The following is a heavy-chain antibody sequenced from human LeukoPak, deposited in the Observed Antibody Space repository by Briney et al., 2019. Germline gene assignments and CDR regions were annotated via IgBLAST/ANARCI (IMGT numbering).Heavy chain of an antibody. CDR1: GGSITSYY. J-gene: IGHJ4*02. V-gene: IGHV4-59*08. D-gene: IGHD3-3*01. CDR2: VDHSGST. CDR3: ARHGRDVLRFLEWFGGFEF. Sequence: SETLSLTCSVSGGSITSYYWSWIRQPPGKGLERIGYVDHSGSTNYNPSLKSRVTISVDTSKNQFSLKLTSVTAADTAVYYCARHGRDVLRFLEWFGGFEFWGQGTLVTVSS.